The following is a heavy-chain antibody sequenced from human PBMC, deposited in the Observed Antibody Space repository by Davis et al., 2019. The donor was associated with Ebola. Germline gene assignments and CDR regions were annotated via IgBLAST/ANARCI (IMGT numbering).Heavy chain of an antibody. Sequence: SETLSLTRAVYGGSFSGYYWSWIRHPPGKGLEWIGAINHSGSTNYNPSFKRRVTISVDTSKNQFSLHLNSVTPEETAVYYCTRGPPITGGRGFDDWGQGIPVTVSS. CDR3: TRGPPITGGRGFDD. D-gene: IGHD1-20*01. CDR1: GGSFSGYY. J-gene: IGHJ4*02. V-gene: IGHV4-34*01. CDR2: INHSGST.